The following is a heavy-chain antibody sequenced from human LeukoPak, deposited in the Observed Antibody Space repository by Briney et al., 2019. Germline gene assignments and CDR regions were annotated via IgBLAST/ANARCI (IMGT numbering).Heavy chain of an antibody. Sequence: ASVKVSCKASGGTLSSYAISWVRQAPGQGLEWMGGIIPIFGTANYAQKFQGRVTITADESTSTAYMELSSLRSEDTAVYYCARAKTVLRYFDWLYPDYWGQGTLATVSS. CDR1: GGTLSSYA. V-gene: IGHV1-69*13. CDR2: IIPIFGTA. J-gene: IGHJ4*02. CDR3: ARAKTVLRYFDWLYPDY. D-gene: IGHD3-9*01.